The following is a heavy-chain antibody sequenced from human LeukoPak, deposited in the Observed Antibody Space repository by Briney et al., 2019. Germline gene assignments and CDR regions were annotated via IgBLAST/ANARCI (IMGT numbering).Heavy chain of an antibody. CDR2: INPNSGGT. D-gene: IGHD3-10*01. Sequence: GASVKVSCKASGYTFTGYYMHWVRQAPGQGLEWMGWINPNSGGTNYAQKFQGRVTMTRDTSISTAYMELSRLRSDDTAVYYCARDALWFGELWSFDYWGQGTLVTVSS. J-gene: IGHJ4*02. CDR1: GYTFTGYY. CDR3: ARDALWFGELWSFDY. V-gene: IGHV1-2*02.